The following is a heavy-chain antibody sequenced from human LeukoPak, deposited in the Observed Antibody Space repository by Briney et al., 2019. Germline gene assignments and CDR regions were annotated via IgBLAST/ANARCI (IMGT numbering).Heavy chain of an antibody. CDR2: IKEDGSEE. CDR3: ARDWLAGNPYHAFDL. Sequence: GGSLRLSCAASGFTFNSYWMSWVRQAPGKGLECVANIKEDGSEEYYVDSVKGRFSISRDNAKTSLYLQMNSLRAEDTAVYYCARDWLAGNPYHAFDLWGKGTMVTVSS. D-gene: IGHD3-22*01. V-gene: IGHV3-7*01. CDR1: GFTFNSYW. J-gene: IGHJ3*01.